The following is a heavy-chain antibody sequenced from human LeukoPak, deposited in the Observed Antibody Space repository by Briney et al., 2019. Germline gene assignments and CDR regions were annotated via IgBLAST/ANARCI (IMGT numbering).Heavy chain of an antibody. CDR1: GGSISSYY. J-gene: IGHJ3*02. D-gene: IGHD3-10*01. Sequence: PSETLSLTCTVSGGSISSYYWSWIRQPPGKGLEWIGYIYYSGSTNYNPSLKSRVTISVDTSKNQFSLKLSSVTAADTAVYYCARAPLGNYSSSGSYYKGAFDIWGQGTMVTVSS. CDR3: ARAPLGNYSSSGSYYKGAFDI. V-gene: IGHV4-59*01. CDR2: IYYSGST.